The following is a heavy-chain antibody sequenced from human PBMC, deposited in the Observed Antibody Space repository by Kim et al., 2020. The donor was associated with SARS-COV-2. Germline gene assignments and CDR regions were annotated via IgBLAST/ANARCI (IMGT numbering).Heavy chain of an antibody. CDR3: AREPCSGGRCYSLYFDY. J-gene: IGHJ4*02. D-gene: IGHD2-15*01. V-gene: IGHV4-39*07. Sequence: SRQSRITISVDTTKNQFSLKVSSVTAADTAVYYCAREPCSGGRCYSLYFDYWGQGTLVTVSS.